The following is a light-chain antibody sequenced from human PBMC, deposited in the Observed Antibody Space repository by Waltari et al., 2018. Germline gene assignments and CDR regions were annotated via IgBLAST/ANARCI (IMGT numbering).Light chain of an antibody. CDR1: SSDVGRYDL. CDR2: ENN. V-gene: IGLV2-23*01. J-gene: IGLJ3*02. Sequence: QSALTQPASVSGSPGQSIAISCTGASSDVGRYDLVSWYQQHPGKAPKLMIYENNQWPSGVSHLFSGSKSGNTASLTISGLQAEDEADYYCCSYEGSGIWVFGGGTRLTVL. CDR3: CSYEGSGIWV.